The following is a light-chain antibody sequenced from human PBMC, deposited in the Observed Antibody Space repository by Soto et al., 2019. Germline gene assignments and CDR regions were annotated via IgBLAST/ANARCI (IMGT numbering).Light chain of an antibody. J-gene: IGLJ1*01. CDR2: EVS. CDR3: SSKRTTASLV. CDR1: MRDIGAYNL. Sequence: QSVLTQPASVSGSPGQSITISCAGTMRDIGAYNLVSWYQQHPGKAPRLIFYEVSNRPSGVSDRFSGSKSGNTASLTISGPQAADEADYYCSSKRTTASLVFGTGTKVTVL. V-gene: IGLV2-14*03.